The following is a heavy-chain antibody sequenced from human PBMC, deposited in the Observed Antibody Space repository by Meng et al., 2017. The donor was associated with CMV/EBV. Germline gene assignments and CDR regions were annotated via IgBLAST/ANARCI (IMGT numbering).Heavy chain of an antibody. CDR2: IYPGDSDT. CDR1: GYSFTSYW. D-gene: IGHD3-9*01. CDR3: ARRGGAYYDILTGYYKGMDV. V-gene: IGHV5-51*01. J-gene: IGHJ6*02. Sequence: KVSCKGSGYSFTSYWIRWVRQLPGKGLEWMGIIYPGDSDTRYSPSFQGQVTITADKSISTAYLQWSSLKASDTAMYYCARRGGAYYDILTGYYKGMDVWGQGTTVTVSS.